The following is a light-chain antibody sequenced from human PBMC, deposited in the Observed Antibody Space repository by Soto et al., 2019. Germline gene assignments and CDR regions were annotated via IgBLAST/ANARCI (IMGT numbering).Light chain of an antibody. CDR2: NNN. CDR3: AAWADSLSGTV. J-gene: IGLJ1*01. Sequence: QSVLTQSPSASGTLGQRVSISCSGSSSNIGSNPVNWYQQLPGTSPRLLIYNNNQRPSGVPDRFFGAKSGTSASLAISGLQSEHEADYYCAAWADSLSGTVVGTGTKLTV. CDR1: SSNIGSNP. V-gene: IGLV1-44*01.